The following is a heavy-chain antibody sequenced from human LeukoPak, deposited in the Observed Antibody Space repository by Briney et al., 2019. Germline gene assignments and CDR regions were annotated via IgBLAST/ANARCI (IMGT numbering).Heavy chain of an antibody. J-gene: IGHJ4*02. Sequence: SETLSLTRTVSGGSISSSSYYWGWIRQPPGKGLEWIGSIYYSGSTYYNPSLKSRVTISVDTSKNQFSLKLSSVTAADTAVYYCARRGYCSSTSCYPFDYWGQGTLVTVSS. CDR3: ARRGYCSSTSCYPFDY. CDR2: IYYSGST. V-gene: IGHV4-39*07. D-gene: IGHD2-2*01. CDR1: GGSISSSSYY.